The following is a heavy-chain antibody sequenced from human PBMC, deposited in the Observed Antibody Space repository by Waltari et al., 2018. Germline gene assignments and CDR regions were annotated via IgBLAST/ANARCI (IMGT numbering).Heavy chain of an antibody. Sequence: QVQLQESGPGLVKPSETLSLTCTVSGYSISSGYYWGWIRQPPGKGLEWIGSIYQRGSTDYNPSRKSRVTISVDTSKNQFSLKLSSVTAADTAVYYCARETKQWLVLLFDPWGQGTLVTVSS. CDR2: IYQRGST. V-gene: IGHV4-38-2*02. J-gene: IGHJ5*02. CDR3: ARETKQWLVLLFDP. CDR1: GYSISSGYY. D-gene: IGHD6-19*01.